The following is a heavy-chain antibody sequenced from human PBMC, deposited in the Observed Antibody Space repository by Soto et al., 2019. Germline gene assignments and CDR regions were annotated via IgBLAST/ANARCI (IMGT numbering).Heavy chain of an antibody. CDR2: INPSGGST. J-gene: IGHJ6*02. Sequence: ASVKVSCKASGYTFTSYYMHWVRHAPGQGLEWMGIINPSGGSTSYAQKFQGRVTMTRDTSTSTVYMELSSLRSEDTAVYYCAREDGTRNYYYYSGIDFWGQGTTVTVSS. D-gene: IGHD6-13*01. V-gene: IGHV1-46*01. CDR1: GYTFTSYY. CDR3: AREDGTRNYYYYSGIDF.